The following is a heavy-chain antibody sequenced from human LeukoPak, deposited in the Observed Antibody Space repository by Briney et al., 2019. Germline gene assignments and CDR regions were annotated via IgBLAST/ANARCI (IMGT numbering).Heavy chain of an antibody. Sequence: PGGSLRLSCAASGFTFSSYAMSWVRQAPGKGLEWVSGISGSGFSTYYADSVKGRFTISRDNSKNTLYLQMNSLRAEDTAVYYCAKAGDIVVVVAADFDYWGQGTLVTVSS. V-gene: IGHV3-23*01. D-gene: IGHD2-15*01. CDR3: AKAGDIVVVVAADFDY. CDR1: GFTFSSYA. J-gene: IGHJ4*02. CDR2: ISGSGFST.